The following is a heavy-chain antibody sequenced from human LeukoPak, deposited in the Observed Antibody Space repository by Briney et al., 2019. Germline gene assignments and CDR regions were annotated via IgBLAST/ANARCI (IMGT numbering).Heavy chain of an antibody. V-gene: IGHV3-23*01. CDR2: ISGSGGST. Sequence: GGSLRLSCAASGFTFSSYAMSWVRQAPGKELEWVSAISGSGGSTYYADSVKGRFAISRDNSKNTLYLQMNSLRAEDTAVYYCAKDRREQLLEPPPSDYWGQGTLVTVSS. J-gene: IGHJ4*02. CDR3: AKDRREQLLEPPPSDY. CDR1: GFTFSSYA. D-gene: IGHD1-14*01.